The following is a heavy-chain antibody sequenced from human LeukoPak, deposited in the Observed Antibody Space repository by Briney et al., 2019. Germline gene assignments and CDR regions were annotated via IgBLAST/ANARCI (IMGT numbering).Heavy chain of an antibody. V-gene: IGHV3-23*01. J-gene: IGHJ4*02. D-gene: IGHD2/OR15-2a*01. CDR2: ISPSGGGT. Sequence: GGTLRLSCAASGFTFRNHGMNWVRQAPGKGLEWVSGISPSGGGTYYADSVKGRFTISRDNSKNTLYLQMNSLRAEDTAVYYCARSGLSRFGFWGQGTLVTVSS. CDR1: GFTFRNHG. CDR3: ARSGLSRFGF.